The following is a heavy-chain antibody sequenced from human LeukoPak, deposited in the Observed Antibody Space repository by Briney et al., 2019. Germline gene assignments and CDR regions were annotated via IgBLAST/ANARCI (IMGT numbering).Heavy chain of an antibody. Sequence: ASVKVSCKASGGTFSSYAISWVRQAPGQGLEWTGGIIPIFGTANYAQKFQGRVTITADESTSTAYMELSSLRSEDTAVYYCARANCSGGSCYSEYYYGMGVWGKGTTVTVSS. CDR3: ARANCSGGSCYSEYYYGMGV. CDR2: IIPIFGTA. CDR1: GGTFSSYA. V-gene: IGHV1-69*13. D-gene: IGHD2-15*01. J-gene: IGHJ6*04.